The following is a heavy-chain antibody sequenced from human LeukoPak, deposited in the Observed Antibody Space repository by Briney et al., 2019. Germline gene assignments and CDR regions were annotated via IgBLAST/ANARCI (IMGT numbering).Heavy chain of an antibody. V-gene: IGHV6-1*01. Sequence: SQTLSLTCAISGDSVSSNSAAWNWIRQSPSRGLEWLGRTYYYKSKWYTDYAVSVKSRITINPDTSKNQFSLHLNSVTPEDSAVYYCARDGAPKLXLLRXFXPWGQGTLVTV. CDR3: ARDGAPKLXLLRXFXP. D-gene: IGHD1-7*01. CDR1: GDSVSSNSAA. CDR2: TYYYKSKWYT. J-gene: IGHJ5*02.